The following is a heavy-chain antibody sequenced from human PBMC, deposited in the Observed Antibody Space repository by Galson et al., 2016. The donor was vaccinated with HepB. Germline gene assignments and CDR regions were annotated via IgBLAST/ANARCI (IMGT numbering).Heavy chain of an antibody. Sequence: SLRLSCAGSGFTFNKYWISWVRQAPGKGLEWVANIKYDESEIYYVDSVKARFTIFRDNARNSLYLQMYSLRGDDTAVYYCAKEATYGMAYSFDYWGQGSLVTVSS. CDR2: IKYDESEI. CDR1: GFTFNKYW. CDR3: AKEATYGMAYSFDY. D-gene: IGHD2-21*01. J-gene: IGHJ4*02. V-gene: IGHV3-7*01.